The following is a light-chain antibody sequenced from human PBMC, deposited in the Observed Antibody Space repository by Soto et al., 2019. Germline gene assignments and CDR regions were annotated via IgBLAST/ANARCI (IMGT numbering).Light chain of an antibody. Sequence: SYELTQPPSVSVAPGKTARITCGGNNIGSKSVHWYQQKPGQAPVXXXXYDXXXPSXIPERFSGSNSGNTATLTISRVEAXXXXXXXXQXPDVVFGGGTKLTVL. V-gene: IGLV3-21*01. CDR3: QXPDVV. CDR1: NIGSKS. J-gene: IGLJ2*01. CDR2: YDX.